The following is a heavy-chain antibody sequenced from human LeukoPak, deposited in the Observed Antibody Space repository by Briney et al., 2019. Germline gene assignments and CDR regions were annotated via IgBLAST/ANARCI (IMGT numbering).Heavy chain of an antibody. CDR2: AYYSGNI. J-gene: IGHJ4*02. CDR1: GGSISSSTHY. D-gene: IGHD1-26*01. Sequence: PSETLSLTCTVFGGSISSSTHYWGWIRQPPGKGLEWIGTAYYSGNIYYNPSLKSRVTISVDTSKNQFSLKLRSVSAADTGVYYCARLGGATVDFWGQGTLVTVSS. V-gene: IGHV4-39*01. CDR3: ARLGGATVDF.